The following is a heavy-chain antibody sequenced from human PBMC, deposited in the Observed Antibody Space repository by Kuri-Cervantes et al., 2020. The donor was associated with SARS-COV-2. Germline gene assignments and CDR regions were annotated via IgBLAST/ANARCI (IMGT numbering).Heavy chain of an antibody. V-gene: IGHV1-24*01. CDR1: GYTLTELS. J-gene: IGHJ3*02. D-gene: IGHD1-26*01. CDR3: ARYPGRGAFDI. Sequence: ASVKVSCKVSGYTLTELSMHWVRQAPGKGLEWMGGFDPEDGETIYAQKFQVRVTITADRAMTAVFLHLSSLRSEDTAIYYFARYPGRGAFDIWGQGTMVTVSS. CDR2: FDPEDGET.